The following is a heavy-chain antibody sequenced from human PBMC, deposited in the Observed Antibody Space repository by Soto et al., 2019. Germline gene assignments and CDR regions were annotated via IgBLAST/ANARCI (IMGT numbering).Heavy chain of an antibody. D-gene: IGHD4-4*01. CDR3: ARDNDRLQLGGNYYYILDV. J-gene: IGHJ6*02. V-gene: IGHV1-69*12. CDR2: LIPLFRTP. Sequence: QVQLVQSGAEMKEPGSSVKVSCKTSGGTFSSSAISWLRQAPGQGLEWMGGLIPLFRTPDYAQKFQGRVTIAADDSTSTADMELSSLRSEDTAVYYCARDNDRLQLGGNYYYILDVWGQGTTITGSS. CDR1: GGTFSSSA.